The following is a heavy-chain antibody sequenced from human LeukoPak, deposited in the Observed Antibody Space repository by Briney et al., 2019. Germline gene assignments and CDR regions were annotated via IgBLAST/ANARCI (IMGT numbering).Heavy chain of an antibody. J-gene: IGHJ1*01. V-gene: IGHV1-69*05. Sequence: SCKXSXXTFISYAISWVRQAPGQGLEWMGGIIPIFGTANYAQKFQGRVTITTDESTSTDYMEVSSLRPDHTALYYCARSTSIYASLFQHRGQGTLVTVSS. CDR1: XXTFISYA. CDR3: ARSTSIYASLFQH. D-gene: IGHD2-2*01. CDR2: IIPIFGTA.